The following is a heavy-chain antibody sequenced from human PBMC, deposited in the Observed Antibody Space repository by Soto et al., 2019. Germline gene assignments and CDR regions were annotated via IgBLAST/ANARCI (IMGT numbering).Heavy chain of an antibody. J-gene: IGHJ6*02. CDR1: GFTFSSYA. V-gene: IGHV3-23*01. Sequence: PGGSLRLSCAASGFTFSSYAMGWVRQAPGKGLEWVSAISGSGGSTYYADSVKGRFTISRDNSKNTLYLQMNSLRAEDTAVYYCAKDRGVVRGVIIKSYYGMDVWGQGTTVTVSS. CDR2: ISGSGGST. D-gene: IGHD3-10*01. CDR3: AKDRGVVRGVIIKSYYGMDV.